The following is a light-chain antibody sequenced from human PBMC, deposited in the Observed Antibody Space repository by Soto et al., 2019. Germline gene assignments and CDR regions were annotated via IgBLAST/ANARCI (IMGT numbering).Light chain of an antibody. V-gene: IGKV3-15*01. CDR3: QQYNNWLAWT. Sequence: EIVMTQSPATLSVSPGERATLSCRARQSVSSNLAWYQQKPGQAPRLLIYGASTRATGIPARFSGSGSGTEFTLTISSLHSEDFAVYYGQQYNNWLAWTFGQGTKVDIK. CDR1: QSVSSN. CDR2: GAS. J-gene: IGKJ1*01.